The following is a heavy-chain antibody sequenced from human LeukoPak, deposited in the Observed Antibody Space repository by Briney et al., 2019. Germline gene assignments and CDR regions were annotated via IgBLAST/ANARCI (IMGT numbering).Heavy chain of an antibody. J-gene: IGHJ4*02. V-gene: IGHV4-59*08. CDR1: GGSISSHY. CDR2: IYYSGST. D-gene: IGHD6-19*01. Sequence: SETLSLTCTVSGGSISSHYWSWIRQPPGKGLEWIGYIYYSGSTNYNPSLKSRVTISVDTSKNQFSLKLSSVTAADTAVYYCAVGYSSGWYGYWGQGTLVTVSS. CDR3: AVGYSSGWYGY.